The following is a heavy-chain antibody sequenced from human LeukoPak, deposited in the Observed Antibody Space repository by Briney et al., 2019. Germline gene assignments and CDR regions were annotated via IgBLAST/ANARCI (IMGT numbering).Heavy chain of an antibody. CDR1: GFPFSSYG. J-gene: IGHJ5*02. V-gene: IGHV3-30*02. CDR2: IWYDGSNK. D-gene: IGHD1-14*01. Sequence: PGVSVRLSCAASGFPFSSYGMHWVRQAPGKGLEWVAFIWYDGSNKYYADSVKGRFTISRDNSKNTLYLQMNSLRAEDTAVYYCAKDTTPPKAGFDPWGQGTLVTVSS. CDR3: AKDTTPPKAGFDP.